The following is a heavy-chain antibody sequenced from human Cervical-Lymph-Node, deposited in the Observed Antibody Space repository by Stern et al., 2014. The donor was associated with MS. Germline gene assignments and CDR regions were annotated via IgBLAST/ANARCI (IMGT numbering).Heavy chain of an antibody. D-gene: IGHD2-2*01. Sequence: EVQLVESGAEVKKPGESLKISCKGSGYNFGDYWIGWVRQKPGQGLEWMGTIFPADSDSRYSPSFEGQVTISADESISTAFLQSSSLKASDTGIYYCARHQPAATFAMDVWGQGTTVIVSS. J-gene: IGHJ6*02. CDR2: IFPADSDS. CDR1: GYNFGDYW. V-gene: IGHV5-51*01. CDR3: ARHQPAATFAMDV.